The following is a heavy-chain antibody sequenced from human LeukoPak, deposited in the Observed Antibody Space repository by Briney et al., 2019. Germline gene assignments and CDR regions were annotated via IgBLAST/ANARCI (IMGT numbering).Heavy chain of an antibody. Sequence: GGSLRLSCAASGFAFDDYAMHWVRQAPGKGLEWVSGISWNSGSIGYADSVKGRFTISRDNAKNSLYLQMNSLRAEDTAVYYCARDLAVAGTSDYWGQGTLVTVSS. J-gene: IGHJ4*02. V-gene: IGHV3-9*01. CDR1: GFAFDDYA. D-gene: IGHD6-19*01. CDR2: ISWNSGSI. CDR3: ARDLAVAGTSDY.